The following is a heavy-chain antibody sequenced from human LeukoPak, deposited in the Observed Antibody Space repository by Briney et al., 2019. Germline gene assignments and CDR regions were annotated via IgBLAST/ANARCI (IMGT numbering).Heavy chain of an antibody. CDR3: TTVEGVPADVDY. Sequence: GGSLRLSCAASGFTFSNAWMSWVRQAPGKRLEWVGRIKSKTDGGTTDYAAPVKGRFTTSRDDSKNTLYLQMNSLKTEDTAVYYCTTVEGVPADVDYWGQGTLVTVSS. D-gene: IGHD2-2*01. V-gene: IGHV3-15*01. CDR1: GFTFSNAW. J-gene: IGHJ4*02. CDR2: IKSKTDGGTT.